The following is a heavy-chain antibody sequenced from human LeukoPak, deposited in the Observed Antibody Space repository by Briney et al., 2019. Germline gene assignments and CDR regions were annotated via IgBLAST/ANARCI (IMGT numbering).Heavy chain of an antibody. V-gene: IGHV1-46*01. CDR1: GYTFTSYY. J-gene: IGHJ4*02. CDR2: INPSGGST. D-gene: IGHD6-13*01. Sequence: GASVKVSCKASGYTFTSYYMHWVRQAPGQGLEWMGIINPSGGSTSYAQKFQGRVTMTRDMTTSTVYLELSSLRSEDTAVYYCARAWWEAAGFDYRGQGTLVTVSS. CDR3: ARAWWEAAGFDY.